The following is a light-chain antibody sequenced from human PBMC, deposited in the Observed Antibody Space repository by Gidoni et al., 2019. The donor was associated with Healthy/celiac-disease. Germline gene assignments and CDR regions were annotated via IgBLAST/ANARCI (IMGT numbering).Light chain of an antibody. J-gene: IGLJ3*02. CDR1: SSAVGGYNY. Sequence: QSALTQPASVSGSPGQSITISCTGTSSAVGGYNYVSWYQQHPGKAPKLMFYDVSNRPSGGSNRFSGSKSGNTASLTISGLQAEDEADYYCSSYTSSSTLWVFGGGTKLTVL. CDR2: DVS. V-gene: IGLV2-14*03. CDR3: SSYTSSSTLWV.